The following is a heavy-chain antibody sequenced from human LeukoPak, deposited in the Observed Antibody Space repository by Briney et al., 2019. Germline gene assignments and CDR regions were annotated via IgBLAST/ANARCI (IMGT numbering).Heavy chain of an antibody. D-gene: IGHD6-19*01. CDR3: ARDRWGSGWTPGPNWFDP. CDR2: TSAYNGNT. Sequence: GASVKVSCKASGYTFTSYGISWVRQAPGQGLEWMGWTSAYNGNTNYAQKLQGRVTMTTDTSTSTAYMELRSLRSDDTAVYYCARDRWGSGWTPGPNWFDPWGQGTLVTVSS. J-gene: IGHJ5*02. CDR1: GYTFTSYG. V-gene: IGHV1-18*01.